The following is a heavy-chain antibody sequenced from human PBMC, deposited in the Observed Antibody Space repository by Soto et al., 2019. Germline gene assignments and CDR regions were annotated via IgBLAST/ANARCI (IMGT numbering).Heavy chain of an antibody. D-gene: IGHD4-17*01. J-gene: IGHJ5*02. CDR1: GFTFSDSA. Sequence: EVHLVESGGALVQPGGSLKVSCVASGFTFSDSAIHWVRQVSGERPEWVGRVRSKSNNYATANAPSLQGRFSISRDDSRTTAYLQMSGLRVDATAVYYWFRGPAGDYIGGTRFDPWGQGTLVTVSS. CDR3: FRGPAGDYIGGTRFDP. CDR2: VRSKSNNYAT. V-gene: IGHV3-73*01.